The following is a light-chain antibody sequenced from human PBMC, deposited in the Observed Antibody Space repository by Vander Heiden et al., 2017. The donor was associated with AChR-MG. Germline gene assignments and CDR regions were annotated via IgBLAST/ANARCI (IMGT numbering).Light chain of an antibody. CDR1: QNISRH. CDR2: AAS. Sequence: DIQMTQSPSSLSASVGDRVTITCRTSQNISRHLNWYQHKAGKAPNLQIYAASTLQRGVPSGFSGSGSGTDFTLTIRRLRTEHFATYFCQQSDSVPSTFGQATKVDI. CDR3: QQSDSVPST. J-gene: IGKJ1*01. V-gene: IGKV1-39*01.